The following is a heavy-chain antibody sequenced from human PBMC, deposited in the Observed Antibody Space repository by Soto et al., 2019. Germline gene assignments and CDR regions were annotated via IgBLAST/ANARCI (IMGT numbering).Heavy chain of an antibody. CDR3: TTEYKSYYYYMDV. V-gene: IGHV3-15*01. D-gene: IGHD1-1*01. CDR2: IKSKTDGGTT. Sequence: GGSLRLSCAASGFTFSNAWMSWVRQAPGKGLEWVGRIKSKTDGGTTDYAAPVKGRFTISRDDSKNTLYLRMNSLKTEDTAVYYCTTEYKSYYYYMDVWGKGTTVTVSS. CDR1: GFTFSNAW. J-gene: IGHJ6*03.